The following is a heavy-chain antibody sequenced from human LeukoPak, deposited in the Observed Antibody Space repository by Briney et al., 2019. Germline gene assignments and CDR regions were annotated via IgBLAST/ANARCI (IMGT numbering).Heavy chain of an antibody. D-gene: IGHD2-2*01. CDR2: IYTSGST. V-gene: IGHV4-61*02. Sequence: PSETLSLTCTVSGGSISSGSYYWSWIRQPAGKGLEWIGRIYTSGSTNYNPSLKSRVTISVDKSKNQFSLKLSSVTAADTAVYYCARVVPAASDLNWFDPWGQGTLVTVSS. J-gene: IGHJ5*02. CDR3: ARVVPAASDLNWFDP. CDR1: GGSISSGSYY.